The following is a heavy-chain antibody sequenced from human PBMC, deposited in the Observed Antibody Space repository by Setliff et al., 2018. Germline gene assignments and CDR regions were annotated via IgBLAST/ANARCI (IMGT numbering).Heavy chain of an antibody. CDR2: IIHSGST. J-gene: IGHJ4*02. CDR1: GGSFSGYY. CDR3: ARPFSRREKFLLDY. Sequence: PSETLSLTCAVYGGSFSGYYWSWIRQPPGKRLEWIGEIIHSGSTNYNPPLKSRVTISMDTSKNQFSLKVSSVTAADTAVYYCARPFSRREKFLLDYWGQGALVTVSS. V-gene: IGHV4-34*12.